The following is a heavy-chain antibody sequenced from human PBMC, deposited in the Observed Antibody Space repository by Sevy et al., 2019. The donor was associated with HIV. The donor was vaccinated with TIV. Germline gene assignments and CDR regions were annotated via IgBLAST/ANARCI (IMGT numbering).Heavy chain of an antibody. CDR2: ISSSSNYI. CDR3: ARVVAYCSGGTCFPGYYYGMDV. CDR1: GFTFSSYN. Sequence: GGSLRLSCAASGFTFSSYNMNWVRQPPGKGLEWVSSISSSSNYITYADSVKGRFTISRDNAKNSLYLEMNTLRAEDTAVYYCARVVAYCSGGTCFPGYYYGMDVWGQGTTVTVS. V-gene: IGHV3-21*01. J-gene: IGHJ6*02. D-gene: IGHD2-15*01.